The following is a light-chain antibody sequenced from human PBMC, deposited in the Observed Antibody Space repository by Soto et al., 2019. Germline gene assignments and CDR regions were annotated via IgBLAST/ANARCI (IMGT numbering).Light chain of an antibody. CDR1: QRVSARY. Sequence: IVLTQSPGTLSLSPGDRATLSFRASQRVSARYLAWYHQKPGQAPRLLIFGASDRATGIPARFSGSGSGTDFTLTISSLQPDDFATYYCQQYNSYSTFGQGTKVDIK. CDR3: QQYNSYST. V-gene: IGKV3-20*01. J-gene: IGKJ1*01. CDR2: GAS.